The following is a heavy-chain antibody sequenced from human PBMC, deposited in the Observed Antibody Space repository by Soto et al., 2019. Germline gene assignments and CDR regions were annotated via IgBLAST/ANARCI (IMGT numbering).Heavy chain of an antibody. D-gene: IGHD6-19*01. Sequence: ASVKVSCKASGYTFTSYYMHWVRQAPGQGLEWMGIINPSGGSTSYAQKFQGRVTMTRDTSTSTVYMELSSLRSEDTAVYYCARDRYSSGWSEPYFDYWGQGTLVTVSS. CDR2: INPSGGST. J-gene: IGHJ4*02. CDR3: ARDRYSSGWSEPYFDY. V-gene: IGHV1-46*03. CDR1: GYTFTSYY.